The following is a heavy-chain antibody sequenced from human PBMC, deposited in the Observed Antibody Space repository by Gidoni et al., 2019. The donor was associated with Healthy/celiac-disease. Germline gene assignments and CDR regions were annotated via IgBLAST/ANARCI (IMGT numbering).Heavy chain of an antibody. CDR3: ARPCGGDCLDAFDI. J-gene: IGHJ3*02. CDR2: INSDGSST. V-gene: IGHV3-74*01. D-gene: IGHD2-21*02. CDR1: GFTFSSYW. Sequence: EVQLVLSAGGLVPPGGSLRLSCAASGFTFSSYWMHWVRQAPGKGRVGVSRINSDGSSTSYADSVKGRFTISRDNAKNTLYLQMNSRRAEDTAVYYCARPCGGDCLDAFDIWGQGTMVTVSS.